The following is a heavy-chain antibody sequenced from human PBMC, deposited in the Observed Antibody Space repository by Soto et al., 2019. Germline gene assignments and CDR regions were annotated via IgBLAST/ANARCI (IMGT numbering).Heavy chain of an antibody. D-gene: IGHD3-10*01. CDR2: INVYNGNT. J-gene: IGHJ5*02. CDR3: ARGVGSGIYYNQYNWFDP. CDR1: GYTFTTYG. V-gene: IGHV1-18*01. Sequence: ASVKVSCKASGYTFTTYGISWVRQAPGQGLERMGWINVYNGNTKYAQKLQGRVTMTTDTSTSTSYMELRSLISDDTAVYYCARGVGSGIYYNQYNWFDPWGQGTLVTVSS.